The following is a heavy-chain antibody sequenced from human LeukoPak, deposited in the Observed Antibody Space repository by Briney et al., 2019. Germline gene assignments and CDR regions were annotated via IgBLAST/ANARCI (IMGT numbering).Heavy chain of an antibody. CDR3: ARDLDSGSSPFFDY. D-gene: IGHD1-26*01. CDR2: IKQDGSEK. V-gene: IGHV3-7*01. Sequence: GGSLRLSCVASGFTFSSYWMSWVRQAPGKGLEWVANIKQDGSEKYYVDSVKGRFTISRDNAKNSLYLQMNSLRAEDTAVYYCARDLDSGSSPFFDYWGQGTLVTVSS. J-gene: IGHJ4*02. CDR1: GFTFSSYW.